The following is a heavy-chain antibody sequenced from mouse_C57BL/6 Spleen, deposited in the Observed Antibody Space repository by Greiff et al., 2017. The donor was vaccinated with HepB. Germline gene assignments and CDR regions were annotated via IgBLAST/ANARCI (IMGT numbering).Heavy chain of an antibody. V-gene: IGHV1-82*01. CDR2: IYPGDGDT. CDR1: GYAFSSSW. Sequence: VKLVESGPELVKPGASVKISCKASGYAFSSSWMNWVKQRPGKGLEWIGRIYPGDGDTNYNGKFKGKATLTADKSSSTAYMQLSSLTSEDSAVYFCARQSITRAMDYWGQGTSVTVSS. J-gene: IGHJ4*01. D-gene: IGHD1-1*01. CDR3: ARQSITRAMDY.